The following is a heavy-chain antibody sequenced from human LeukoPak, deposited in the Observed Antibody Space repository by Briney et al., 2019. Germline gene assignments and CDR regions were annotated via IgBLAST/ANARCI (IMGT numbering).Heavy chain of an antibody. CDR1: GFTFSNAW. D-gene: IGHD1-26*01. CDR3: ARDPYSGNYGNYYYYYMDV. V-gene: IGHV3-21*06. CDR2: ITSSSSYI. Sequence: PGGSLRLSCAASGFTFSNAWMSWVRQAPGKGLEWISSITSSSSYIYYADSVKGRFTISRDNAKNSLFLQMNNLSPDDTAVYFCARDPYSGNYGNYYYYYMDVWGKGTTVTISS. J-gene: IGHJ6*03.